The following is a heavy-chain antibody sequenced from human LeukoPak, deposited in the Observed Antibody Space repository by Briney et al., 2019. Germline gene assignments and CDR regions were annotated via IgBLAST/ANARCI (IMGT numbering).Heavy chain of an antibody. V-gene: IGHV4-59*12. Sequence: PSETLSLTCTVSGGSISRYYWSWNRQPPGKGLEWIGYIYYSGSTNYNPSLKSRLTISVDTSKNQFSLKLSSVTAADTAVYYCARDPVSTVTMWYFDYWGQGTLVTVSS. J-gene: IGHJ4*02. CDR3: ARDPVSTVTMWYFDY. CDR2: IYYSGST. CDR1: GGSISRYY. D-gene: IGHD4-17*01.